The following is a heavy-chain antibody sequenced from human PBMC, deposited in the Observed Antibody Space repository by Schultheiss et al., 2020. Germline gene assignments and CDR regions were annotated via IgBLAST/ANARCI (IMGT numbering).Heavy chain of an antibody. D-gene: IGHD5-24*01. V-gene: IGHV5-51*01. CDR1: GYSFTSYW. J-gene: IGHJ3*02. CDR3: ASLEEMATITGAFDI. Sequence: GESLKISCKGSGYSFTSYWIGWVRQMPGKGLEWMGIIYPGDSDTRYSPSFQGQVTISADKSISTAYLQWSSLKASDTAMYYCASLEEMATITGAFDIWGQGTTVTV. CDR2: IYPGDSDT.